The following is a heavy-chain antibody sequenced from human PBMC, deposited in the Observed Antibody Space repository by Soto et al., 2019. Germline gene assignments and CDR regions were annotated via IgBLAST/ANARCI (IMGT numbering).Heavy chain of an antibody. Sequence: QVQLVESGGGVVQPGRSLRLSCAASGFTFSSSGMHWVRQAPGKGLEWVAGISYDGSNKYYADSVKGRFTIYSDNSKNELYLQMNSLRDEDTAVYYCAKDNRFWSGYYFDYLGQGTLVTVS. D-gene: IGHD3-3*01. CDR2: ISYDGSNK. CDR1: GFTFSSSG. J-gene: IGHJ4*02. V-gene: IGHV3-30*18. CDR3: AKDNRFWSGYYFDY.